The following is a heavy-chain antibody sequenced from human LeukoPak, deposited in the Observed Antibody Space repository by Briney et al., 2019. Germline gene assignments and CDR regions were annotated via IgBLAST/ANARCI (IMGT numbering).Heavy chain of an antibody. CDR3: ARVHRYSGSY. D-gene: IGHD1-26*01. CDR1: GGSIGSSSYY. Sequence: SETLSLTCTVSGGSIGSSSYYWGWIRQPPGKGLEWIGSIYHSGSTYYNPSLKSRVTISVDTSKNQFSLKLSSVTAADTAVYYCARVHRYSGSYWGQGTLVTVSS. J-gene: IGHJ4*02. CDR2: IYHSGST. V-gene: IGHV4-39*07.